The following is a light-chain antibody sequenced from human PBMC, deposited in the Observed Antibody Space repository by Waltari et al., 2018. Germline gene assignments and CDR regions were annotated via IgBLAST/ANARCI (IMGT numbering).Light chain of an antibody. CDR1: QTVLYSYDNKNY. J-gene: IGKJ1*01. V-gene: IGKV4-1*01. Sequence: DIVMTQSPDSLAVSLGERATINCKASQTVLYSYDNKNYLSWYQQKPGQPPKLLIYLASVRESGVPDRFIGSGSGTDFTLTISRLQAEDVAVYYCQQYLSRPPWTFGQGTRVEI. CDR2: LAS. CDR3: QQYLSRPPWT.